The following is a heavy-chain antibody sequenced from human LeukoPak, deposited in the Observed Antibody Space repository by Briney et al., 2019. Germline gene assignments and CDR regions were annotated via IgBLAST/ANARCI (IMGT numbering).Heavy chain of an antibody. CDR3: AKNTGSHDY. J-gene: IGHJ4*02. V-gene: IGHV3-7*02. Sequence: GGSLSLSCAASGFTFSSYWMTWVRQAPGKGLEWVANIKQDGSEKNYVDSVKGRFTISRDNAENSLYLQLNSLRAEDTAVYYCAKNTGSHDYWGQGTLVTVSS. CDR1: GFTFSSYW. CDR2: IKQDGSEK. D-gene: IGHD1-26*01.